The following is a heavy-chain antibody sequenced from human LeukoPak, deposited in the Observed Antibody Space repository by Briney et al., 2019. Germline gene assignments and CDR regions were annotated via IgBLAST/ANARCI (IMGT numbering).Heavy chain of an antibody. CDR3: AKHGDIAAAGYFFDY. V-gene: IGHV3-7*02. CDR1: GFTFRSYW. D-gene: IGHD6-13*01. Sequence: PGGSLRLSCAASGFTFRSYWMSWVRQAPGKGLEWVANIDLDRSEIYYVDSVNGRFTSSRDNGKNSLYLQMNNLRAEDTAVYYCAKHGDIAAAGYFFDYWGQGTLVTVSS. CDR2: IDLDRSEI. J-gene: IGHJ4*02.